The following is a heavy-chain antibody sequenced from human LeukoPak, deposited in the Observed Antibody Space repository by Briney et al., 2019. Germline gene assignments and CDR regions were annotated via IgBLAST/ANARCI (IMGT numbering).Heavy chain of an antibody. CDR2: IYYSGST. V-gene: IGHV4-59*01. CDR3: ARFSPPDYYYYYYMDV. CDR1: GGSISSYY. J-gene: IGHJ6*03. Sequence: SETLSLTCTVSGGSISSYYWSWIRQPPGKGPEWIGYIYYSGSTNYNPSLKSRVTISVDTSKNQFSLKLSSVTAADTAVYYCARFSPPDYYYYYYMDVWGKGTTVTVSS.